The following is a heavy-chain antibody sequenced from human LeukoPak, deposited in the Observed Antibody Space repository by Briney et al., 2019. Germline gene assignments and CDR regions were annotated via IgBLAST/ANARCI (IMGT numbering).Heavy chain of an antibody. V-gene: IGHV4-34*01. Sequence: SETLSLTCAVYGGSFSGYFWSWIRQPPGKGLEWIGELTESGRTSYNPSLKSRVTIAEDTSKNQFSLKLSSVTAADTAVYYCARWSLRGCSGSPCFDCWGQGTLVTVSS. J-gene: IGHJ4*02. D-gene: IGHD2-15*01. CDR3: ARWSLRGCSGSPCFDC. CDR1: GGSFSGYF. CDR2: LTESGRT.